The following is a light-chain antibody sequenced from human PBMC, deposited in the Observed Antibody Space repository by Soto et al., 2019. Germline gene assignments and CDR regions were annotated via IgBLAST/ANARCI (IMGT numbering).Light chain of an antibody. Sequence: DIQMTQSPSTLSASVGDRVTIACRASQSISSRLAWYQLKPGKVPKLLISDASTLERGVPTTFSGSGSGTDFTLTISSLQPEDFATYYCQQSYSTPRWTFGQGTKVDIK. CDR2: DAS. V-gene: IGKV1-5*01. CDR1: QSISSR. CDR3: QQSYSTPRWT. J-gene: IGKJ1*01.